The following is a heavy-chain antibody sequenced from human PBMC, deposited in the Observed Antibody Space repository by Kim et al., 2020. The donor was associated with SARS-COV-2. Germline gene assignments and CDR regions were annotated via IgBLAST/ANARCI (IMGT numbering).Heavy chain of an antibody. CDR2: TYYRSKWYN. D-gene: IGHD2-15*01. V-gene: IGHV6-1*01. Sequence: SQTLSLTCAISGDSVSSNSAAWNWIRQSPSRGLEWLGRTYYRSKWYNDYAVSVKSRITINPDTSKNQFSLQLNSVTPEDTAVYYCARNIVVVVAATPGGMDVWGQGTTVTVSS. J-gene: IGHJ6*02. CDR1: GDSVSSNSAA. CDR3: ARNIVVVVAATPGGMDV.